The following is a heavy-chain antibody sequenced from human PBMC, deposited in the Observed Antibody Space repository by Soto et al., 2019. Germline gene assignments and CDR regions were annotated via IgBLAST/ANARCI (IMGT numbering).Heavy chain of an antibody. Sequence: GESLKISCKGSGYGFSSYWIAWVRQMPGKGLEWMGIIYPGDSDTRYSPSFEGQVTISADKSNSTAYLQWSSLKASDTAMYYCARQGSNGAYYYYGMDVWGQGTTVTVSS. CDR3: ARQGSNGAYYYYGMDV. V-gene: IGHV5-51*01. CDR2: IYPGDSDT. D-gene: IGHD3-16*01. CDR1: GYGFSSYW. J-gene: IGHJ6*02.